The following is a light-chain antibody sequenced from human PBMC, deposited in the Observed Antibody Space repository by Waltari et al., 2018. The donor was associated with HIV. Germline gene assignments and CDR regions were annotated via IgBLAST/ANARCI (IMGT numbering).Light chain of an antibody. CDR3: CSYAGSSTLL. CDR1: STHVGRSHL. V-gene: IGLV2-23*02. Sequence: QSALTQPASVSGSPGQSITISCTGTSTHVGRSHLPSWYQQHPGKAPQLMIYEVTKCPSGVAKRFSGSKSGNTASLTISGLQAEDEADYYCCSYAGSSTLLFGGGTKLSVL. J-gene: IGLJ2*01. CDR2: EVT.